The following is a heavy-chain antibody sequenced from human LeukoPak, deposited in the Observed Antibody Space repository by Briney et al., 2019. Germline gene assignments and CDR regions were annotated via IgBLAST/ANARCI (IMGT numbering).Heavy chain of an antibody. V-gene: IGHV1-18*01. CDR3: ARGPVEAVLGLSTED. CDR1: GYTFTSYG. CDR2: ISAYNGNT. J-gene: IGHJ6*02. D-gene: IGHD6-19*01. Sequence: ALVKVSCKASGYTFTSYGISWVRQAPGQGLEWMGWISAYNGNTNYAQKLQGRVSMTRDTSISTAYMELSSLRSEDTAVYYCARGPVEAVLGLSTEDWGQGTTVTVSS.